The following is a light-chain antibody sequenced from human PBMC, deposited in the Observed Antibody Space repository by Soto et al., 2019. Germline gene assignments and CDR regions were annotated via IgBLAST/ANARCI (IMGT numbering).Light chain of an antibody. CDR1: QSVSSSY. V-gene: IGKV3D-20*02. J-gene: IGKJ5*01. Sequence: EIVLTQSPGTLSLSPGERATLSCSASQSVSSSYLAWYQQKSGQAPRLLIYAASTRATGIPARFSGSGSGTDFTLTISSLEPEDFAVYYCQQRSNWPITFGQGTRLEI. CDR2: AAS. CDR3: QQRSNWPIT.